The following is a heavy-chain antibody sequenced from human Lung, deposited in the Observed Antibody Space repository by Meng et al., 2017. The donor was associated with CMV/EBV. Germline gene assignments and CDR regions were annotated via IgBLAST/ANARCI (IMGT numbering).Heavy chain of an antibody. J-gene: IGHJ4*02. CDR1: RYTFSDYY. CDR3: ARDFLGSCRSANCYTLTFDY. CDR2: INPKSGGT. Sequence: ASVKVSXKASRYTFSDYYMHWVQQAPGQGLEWMGWINPKSGGTNYAQTFQGRVTMTRDTSISTAYMELGSLRSDDTAVYYCARDFLGSCRSANCYTLTFDYWGQGTLVTVSS. D-gene: IGHD2-2*02. V-gene: IGHV1-2*02.